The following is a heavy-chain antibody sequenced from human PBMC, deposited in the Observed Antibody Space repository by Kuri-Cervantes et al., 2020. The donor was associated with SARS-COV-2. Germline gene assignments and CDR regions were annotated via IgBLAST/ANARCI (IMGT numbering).Heavy chain of an antibody. D-gene: IGHD1-26*01. J-gene: IGHJ6*02. V-gene: IGHV3-66*01. CDR1: GFTVSSNY. CDR3: ASSGSPYYYCGMDV. CDR2: IYSGGST. Sequence: GGSLRLSCAASGFTVSSNYMSWVRQAPGKGLEWVSVIYSGGSTYYADSVKGRFTISRDNSKNTLYLQMNSLRAEDTAVYYCASSGSPYYYCGMDVWGQGTTVTVSS.